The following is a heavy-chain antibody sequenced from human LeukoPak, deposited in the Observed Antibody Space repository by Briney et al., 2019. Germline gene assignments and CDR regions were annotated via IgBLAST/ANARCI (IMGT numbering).Heavy chain of an antibody. D-gene: IGHD2-8*01. CDR1: GGSFSGYY. CDR3: ARGKIVLMVYAAYYFDY. V-gene: IGHV4-34*01. Sequence: PSETLSLTCAVCGGSFSGYYWSWIRQPPGKGLEWIGEINHSGSTNYNPSLKSRVTISVDTSKNQFSLKLSSVTAADTAVYYCARGKIVLMVYAAYYFDYWGQGTLVTVSS. J-gene: IGHJ4*02. CDR2: INHSGST.